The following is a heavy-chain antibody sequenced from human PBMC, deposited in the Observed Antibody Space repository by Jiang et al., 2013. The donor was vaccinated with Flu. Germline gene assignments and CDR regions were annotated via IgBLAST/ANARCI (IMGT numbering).Heavy chain of an antibody. J-gene: IGHJ4*02. Sequence: GAEVKKPGASVKVSCKASGYTFTSYAMHWVRQAPGQRLEWMGWINAGNGNTKYSQKFQGRVTITRDTSASTAYMELSSLRSEDTAVYYCARDHHYSMDFDYWGQGTLVTVSS. CDR1: GYTFTSYA. CDR2: INAGNGNT. V-gene: IGHV1-3*01. CDR3: ARDHHYSMDFDY. D-gene: IGHD4-11*01.